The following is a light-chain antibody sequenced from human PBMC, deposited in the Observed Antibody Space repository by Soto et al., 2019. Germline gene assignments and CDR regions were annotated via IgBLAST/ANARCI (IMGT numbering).Light chain of an antibody. CDR1: GSDIGAYNY. CDR3: SSFIPSYFYV. V-gene: IGLV2-14*01. J-gene: IGLJ1*01. Sequence: QSVLTQPASVSGSPGQSITISCTGSGSDIGAYNYVSWYQQHPGKAPKLLIHGVTRRPSGVSSRFSASKSAYTASLTISGLQADDEANYYCSSFIPSYFYVFGPGTKVAGL. CDR2: GVT.